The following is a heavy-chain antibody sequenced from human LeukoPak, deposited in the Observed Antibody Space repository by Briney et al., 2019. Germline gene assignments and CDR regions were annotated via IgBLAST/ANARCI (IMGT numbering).Heavy chain of an antibody. J-gene: IGHJ3*02. Sequence: PGGSLRLSCAASGFTFSSYAMHWVRQAPGKGLEWVAVISYDGSNKYYADSVEGRFTISRDNFKNTVYLQMSSLRAEDTAVYYCAREDNRGVYDDGFDIWGQGTMVTVSS. CDR2: ISYDGSNK. D-gene: IGHD5/OR15-5a*01. V-gene: IGHV3-30*14. CDR1: GFTFSSYA. CDR3: AREDNRGVYDDGFDI.